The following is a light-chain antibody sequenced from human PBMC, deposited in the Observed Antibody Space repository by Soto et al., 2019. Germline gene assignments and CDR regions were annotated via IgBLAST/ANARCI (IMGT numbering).Light chain of an antibody. CDR3: QQYNNWPLLT. CDR2: GAS. V-gene: IGKV3-15*01. Sequence: IDITQCPTTMSMSPGERATLSCRASQSVSSNLAWYQQKPGQAPRLLIYGASTRATGIPARFSGSGSGTEFTLTISSLQSEDFAVYYCQQYNNWPLLTFGGGTKVDIK. J-gene: IGKJ4*01. CDR1: QSVSSN.